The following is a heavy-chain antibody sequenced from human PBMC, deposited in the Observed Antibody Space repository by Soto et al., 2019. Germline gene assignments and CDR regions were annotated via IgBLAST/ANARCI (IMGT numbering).Heavy chain of an antibody. CDR1: GYTFTIYY. Sequence: ASVKVSCKASGYTFTIYYMHCVLQSPLQGLDWMGIINPSGGSTSYAQKFQGRVTMTRDTSTSTVYMELSSLRSEDTAVYYCARDRHLLTYYYGSGSYPLDYWGQGTLVTVSS. J-gene: IGHJ4*02. CDR2: INPSGGST. V-gene: IGHV1-46*01. CDR3: ARDRHLLTYYYGSGSYPLDY. D-gene: IGHD3-10*01.